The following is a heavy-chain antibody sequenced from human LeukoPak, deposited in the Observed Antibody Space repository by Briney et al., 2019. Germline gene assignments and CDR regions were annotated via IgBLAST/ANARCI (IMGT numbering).Heavy chain of an antibody. CDR2: INSDGSET. CDR3: ARYGDYVI. V-gene: IGHV3-74*01. J-gene: IGHJ4*02. CDR1: GFTLSNYY. D-gene: IGHD4-17*01. Sequence: GGSLRLSCAASGFTLSNYYMHWVRQAPGKGPVWVSRINSDGSETRYADSVKGRFTISRDNAKNTVYLQMNSLRAGDTAVYYCARYGDYVIWGQGTLVTVSS.